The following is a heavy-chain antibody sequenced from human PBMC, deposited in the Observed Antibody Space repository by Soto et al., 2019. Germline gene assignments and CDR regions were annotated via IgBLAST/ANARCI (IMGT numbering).Heavy chain of an antibody. CDR3: AKGSRADCYSDSHY. CDR1: GFTFSSYA. D-gene: IGHD2-21*02. V-gene: IGHV3-23*01. Sequence: EVQLLESGGGLVQPGGSLRLSCAASGFTFSSYAMTWVRQAPGKGLEWVSGISGSGVSTYYADSVKGRFTISRDNSKNTLYLQMNSLGSEDTALYYCAKGSRADCYSDSHYWGQGTLGTVSS. CDR2: ISGSGVST. J-gene: IGHJ4*02.